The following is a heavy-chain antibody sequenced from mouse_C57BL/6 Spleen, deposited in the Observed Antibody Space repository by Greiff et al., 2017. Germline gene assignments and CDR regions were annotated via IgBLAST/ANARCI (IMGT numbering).Heavy chain of an antibody. D-gene: IGHD1-1*01. Sequence: EVMLVESGGGLVKPGGSLKLSCAASGFTFSDYGMHWVRQAPEKGLEWVAYISSGSSAIYYAATVKGRFTMSRDNAKNTLFLQMTSLRSEDTAMXYCATRGYGSSPFDYWGQGTTLTVSS. J-gene: IGHJ2*01. V-gene: IGHV5-17*01. CDR3: ATRGYGSSPFDY. CDR2: ISSGSSAI. CDR1: GFTFSDYG.